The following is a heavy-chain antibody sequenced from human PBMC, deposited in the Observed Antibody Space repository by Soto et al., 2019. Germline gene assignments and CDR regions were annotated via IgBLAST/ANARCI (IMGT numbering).Heavy chain of an antibody. D-gene: IGHD6-19*01. Sequence: SETLSLTCAVYGGSFSGYYWSWIRQPPGKGLEWIGEINHSGSTNYNPSLKSRVTISVDTSKNQFSLKLSSVTAADTAVYYCARVLAVAGMKLPSFDYWGQGTLVTVSS. CDR1: GGSFSGYY. CDR2: INHSGST. J-gene: IGHJ4*02. CDR3: ARVLAVAGMKLPSFDY. V-gene: IGHV4-34*01.